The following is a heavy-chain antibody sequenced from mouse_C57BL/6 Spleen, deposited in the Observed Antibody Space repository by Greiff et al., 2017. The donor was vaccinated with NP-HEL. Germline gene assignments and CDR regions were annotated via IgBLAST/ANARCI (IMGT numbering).Heavy chain of an antibody. CDR1: GYTFTSYW. CDR3: ARRGLYYAMDY. Sequence: QVHVKQPGTELVKPGASGYTFTSYWMHWVKQRPGQGLEWIGNINPSNGGTNYNEKFKSKATLTVDKSSSTAYMQLSSLTSEDSAVYYCARRGLYYAMDYWGQGTSVTVSS. J-gene: IGHJ4*01. V-gene: IGHV1-53*01. CDR2: INPSNGGT.